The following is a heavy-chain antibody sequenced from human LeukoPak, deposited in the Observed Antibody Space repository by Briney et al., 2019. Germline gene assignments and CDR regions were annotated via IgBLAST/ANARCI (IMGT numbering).Heavy chain of an antibody. CDR3: VRRVRYFGQNDY. Sequence: SETLSLTCTVSGASMSNYYWSWIRQPPGKGLEWIGYIYYTGSTNYNPSLKSRVTMSVDTSKNQISLKLSSVTAADSAVYYCVRRVRYFGQNDYWGQGTLVTVSS. CDR2: IYYTGST. D-gene: IGHD3-9*01. CDR1: GASMSNYY. V-gene: IGHV4-59*08. J-gene: IGHJ4*02.